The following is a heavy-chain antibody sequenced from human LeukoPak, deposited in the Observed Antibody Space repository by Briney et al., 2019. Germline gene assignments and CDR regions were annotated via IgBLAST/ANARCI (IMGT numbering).Heavy chain of an antibody. Sequence: SETLSLTCTVSGYSISSGYYWGWIRQPPGKGLEWIGSIYHSGSTYYNPSLKSRVTISVDTSKNQFSLKLSSVTAADTAVYYCARATYYDILTGYYTRWFDPWGQGTLVTVSS. V-gene: IGHV4-38-2*02. CDR1: GYSISSGYY. CDR2: IYHSGST. D-gene: IGHD3-9*01. J-gene: IGHJ5*02. CDR3: ARATYYDILTGYYTRWFDP.